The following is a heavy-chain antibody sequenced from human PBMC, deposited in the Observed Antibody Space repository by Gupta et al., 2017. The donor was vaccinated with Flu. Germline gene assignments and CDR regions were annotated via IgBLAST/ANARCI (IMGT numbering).Heavy chain of an antibody. CDR3: AADGDGSGYYYAFDF. Sequence: EVQLVESGGGLVQPGGSLRLSCAASGLILSGYWMHWVRQAPGKGLVWVSRISPEGSSATYADSVNGRLTISRDNAKNTLYLQINSLRAEDTAVYYFAADGDGSGYYYAFDFWGQGTMVTVSS. D-gene: IGHD3-22*01. J-gene: IGHJ3*01. CDR1: GLILSGYW. V-gene: IGHV3-74*01. CDR2: ISPEGSSA.